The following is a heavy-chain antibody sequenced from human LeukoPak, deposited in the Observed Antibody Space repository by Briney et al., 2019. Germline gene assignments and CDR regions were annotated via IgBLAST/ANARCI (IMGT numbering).Heavy chain of an antibody. V-gene: IGHV4-34*01. CDR1: GGSFSGYY. D-gene: IGHD6-19*01. J-gene: IGHJ4*02. CDR2: INHSGST. CDR3: ARSPGIAVAGHYFDY. Sequence: PSETLSLTCAVYGGSFSGYYWSWIRQPPGKGLEWIGEINHSGSTNYNPSLKSRVTISVDTSKNQFSLKLSSVTAADTAVYYCARSPGIAVAGHYFDYWGQGTLVTVSS.